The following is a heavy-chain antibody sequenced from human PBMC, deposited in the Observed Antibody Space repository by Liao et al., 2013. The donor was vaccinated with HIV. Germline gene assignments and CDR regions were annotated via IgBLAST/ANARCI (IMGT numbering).Heavy chain of an antibody. CDR1: GGSISSGDYY. CDR3: ARATYYYDSSGYIPAYYFDY. D-gene: IGHD3-22*01. CDR2: IYYSGST. V-gene: IGHV4-30-4*08. Sequence: QVQLQESGPGLVKPSQTLSLTCTVSGGSISSGDYYWSWIRQPPGKGLEWIGYIYYSGSTYYNPSLKSRVTISVDTSKNQFSLKLSSVTAADTAVYYCARATYYYDSSGYIPAYYFDYWGPGNPGHRLL. J-gene: IGHJ4*02.